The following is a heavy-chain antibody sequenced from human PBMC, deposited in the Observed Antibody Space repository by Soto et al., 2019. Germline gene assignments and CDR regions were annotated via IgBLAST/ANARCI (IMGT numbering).Heavy chain of an antibody. J-gene: IGHJ6*02. V-gene: IGHV5-51*01. CDR1: GYSFTIYW. D-gene: IGHD6-19*01. CDR3: AXNVAVAGQGDYYYGMDV. CDR2: IYPGDSDT. Sequence: PWGSLKISCKGSGYSFTIYWIGWVRQMPGKGPEWMGIIYPGDSDTRYSPSFQGQVTISADKSISTAYLQWSSLKASDTAMYYCAXNVAVAGQGDYYYGMDVWGQGTTVTVSS.